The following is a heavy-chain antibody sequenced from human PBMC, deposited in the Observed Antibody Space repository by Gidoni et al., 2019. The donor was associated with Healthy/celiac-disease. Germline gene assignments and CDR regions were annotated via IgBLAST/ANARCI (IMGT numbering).Heavy chain of an antibody. Sequence: EVQLVESGACLVQPGGSMRFSCAASGLTFSSDWMSWVRQAPGKGLEWVTNIKEGGSEKYYVDAVKDRFTISRDNAKNSLYLQMNSLRAEDTAVYYCARVDSSSGFFDYWGQGTLVTVSS. D-gene: IGHD6-13*01. V-gene: IGHV3-7*03. CDR1: GLTFSSDW. CDR3: ARVDSSSGFFDY. CDR2: IKEGGSEK. J-gene: IGHJ4*02.